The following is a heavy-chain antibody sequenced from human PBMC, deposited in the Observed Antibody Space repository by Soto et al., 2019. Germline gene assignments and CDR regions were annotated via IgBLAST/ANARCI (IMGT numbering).Heavy chain of an antibody. V-gene: IGHV4-31*03. D-gene: IGHD3-3*01. CDR1: VASTSSGCSW. Sequence: PSQTLSPTCTVSVASTSSGCSWWNRLRHHPGKGLEWMGYIYRSGNAHNSPSIKSRLTISVDTSKNQFSLKLTAVTAADAAVYYCTRKNDCSSGSLDHSAMDAWGQVTTVTVSS. J-gene: IGHJ6*02. CDR3: TRKNDCSSGSLDHSAMDA. CDR2: IYRSGNA.